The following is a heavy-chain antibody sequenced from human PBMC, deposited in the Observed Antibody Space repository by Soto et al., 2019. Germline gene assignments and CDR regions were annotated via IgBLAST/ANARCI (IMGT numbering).Heavy chain of an antibody. CDR1: GGSFSGYY. Sequence: QVQLQQWGAGLLKPSETLSLTCAVYGGSFSGYYWSWIRQPPGKGLEWIGEINHSGSTNYNPSLKRRVTISVYTSKNQFSLKLSSVTAADTAVYYCASEKEYYYYMDVWGKGTTVTVSS. CDR3: ASEKEYYYYMDV. J-gene: IGHJ6*03. V-gene: IGHV4-34*01. CDR2: INHSGST.